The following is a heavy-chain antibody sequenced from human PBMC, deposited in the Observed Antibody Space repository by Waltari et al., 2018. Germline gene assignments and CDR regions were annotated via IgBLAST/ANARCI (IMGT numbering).Heavy chain of an antibody. V-gene: IGHV1-69*04. CDR1: GGTFSSYP. J-gene: IGHJ3*02. D-gene: IGHD3-16*01. CDR2: IIPILGIA. Sequence: QVQLVQSGAEVKKPGSSVKVSCTASGGTFSSYPISWVRQAPGQGLEWMGRIIPILGIANYAQKFQGRITITADKSTSTAYMELSSLRSEDTAVYYCAIRGGDAFDIWGQGTMVTVSS. CDR3: AIRGGDAFDI.